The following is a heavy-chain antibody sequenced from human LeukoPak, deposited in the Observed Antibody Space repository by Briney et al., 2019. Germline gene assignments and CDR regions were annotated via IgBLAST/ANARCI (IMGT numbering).Heavy chain of an antibody. CDR3: ARDDSSGYYVDY. V-gene: IGHV4-38-2*02. D-gene: IGHD3-22*01. Sequence: SETLSLTCTVSGYSISSGYYWGWIRQPPGKGLEWIGSIYHSGSTYYNPSLKSRVTISVDTSKNQFSLKLSSVTAADTAVYYCARDDSSGYYVDYWGQGTLVTVSS. J-gene: IGHJ4*02. CDR1: GYSISSGYY. CDR2: IYHSGST.